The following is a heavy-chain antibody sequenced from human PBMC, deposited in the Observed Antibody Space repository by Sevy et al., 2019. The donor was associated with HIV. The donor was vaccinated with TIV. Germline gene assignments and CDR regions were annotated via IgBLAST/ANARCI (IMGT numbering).Heavy chain of an antibody. CDR2: IFYSGDT. CDR1: GDSINSSAYY. J-gene: IGHJ4*02. D-gene: IGHD6-19*01. V-gene: IGHV4-39*01. CDR3: ARLSSGWYAGLFHFDY. Sequence: SETLSLTCTVSGDSINSSAYYWGWIRQPPGKGLEWIGSIFYSGDTYYSSSLKSRITISVDTSNNLFSLRLSSVTAADTAVDYCARLSSGWYAGLFHFDYWGQGTLVTVSS.